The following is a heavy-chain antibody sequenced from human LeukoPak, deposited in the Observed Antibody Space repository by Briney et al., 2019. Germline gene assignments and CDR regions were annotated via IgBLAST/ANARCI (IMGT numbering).Heavy chain of an antibody. J-gene: IGHJ4*02. CDR2: ISDSGSLT. CDR3: AKDARRTNGWYFFDY. V-gene: IGHV3-23*01. CDR1: GFAFSNLA. Sequence: GESLRLSCAASGFAFSNLAMGWVRQAPGQGLEWVSVISDSGSLTYYADSVKGRFTISRDNSKNTLFLQMNSLRAEDTAVYCCAKDARRTNGWYFFDYWGQGTLVTVSS. D-gene: IGHD6-19*01.